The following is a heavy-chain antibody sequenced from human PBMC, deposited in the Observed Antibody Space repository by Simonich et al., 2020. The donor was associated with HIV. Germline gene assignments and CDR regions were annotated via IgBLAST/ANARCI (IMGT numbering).Heavy chain of an antibody. D-gene: IGHD2-2*01. V-gene: IGHV3-21*01. CDR1: GFTFSSYS. J-gene: IGHJ4*02. Sequence: EVQLVKSGGGPVKPGGSLRLSCAASGFTFSSYSMNWVRQAPGKGLEWVSSISSSSSYIYYADSVKGRITISRDNGKNSLYLQMNSLRAEDTAVYYCARDGRKGSSTSCSDYWGQGTLVTVSS. CDR2: ISSSSSYI. CDR3: ARDGRKGSSTSCSDY.